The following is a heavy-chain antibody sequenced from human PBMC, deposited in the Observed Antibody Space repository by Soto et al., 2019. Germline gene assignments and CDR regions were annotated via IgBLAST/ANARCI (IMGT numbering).Heavy chain of an antibody. Sequence: GGSLRLSCAASGFSFSSYSMNWVRQAPGKGLEWVSYISSSSSTIYYADSVKGRFTISRDNAKNSLYLQMNSLRDEDTAVYYCARAAKELFRFDYWGQGTLVTVS. J-gene: IGHJ4*02. CDR3: ARAAKELFRFDY. D-gene: IGHD1-7*01. CDR1: GFSFSSYS. V-gene: IGHV3-48*02. CDR2: ISSSSSTI.